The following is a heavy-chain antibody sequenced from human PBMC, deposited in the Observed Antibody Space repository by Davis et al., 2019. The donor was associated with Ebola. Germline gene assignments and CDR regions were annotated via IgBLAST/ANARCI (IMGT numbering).Heavy chain of an antibody. V-gene: IGHV3-7*01. D-gene: IGHD2-2*01. CDR2: IKPDGSEK. Sequence: AGSLRLSCAASGFTFSSYWMSWVRQAPGKGLEWVANIKPDGSEKYYVDSVKGRFTISRDNAKNSLYLQMNSLRAEDTAVYYCARVSGCSSTSCFYYYYGMDVWGQGTTVTVSS. CDR3: ARVSGCSSTSCFYYYYGMDV. J-gene: IGHJ6*02. CDR1: GFTFSSYW.